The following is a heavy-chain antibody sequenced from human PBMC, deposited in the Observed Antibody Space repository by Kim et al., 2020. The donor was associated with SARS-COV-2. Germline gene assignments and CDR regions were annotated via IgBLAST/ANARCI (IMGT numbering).Heavy chain of an antibody. CDR2: ISYDGSNK. Sequence: GGSLRLSCAVSGFTFSSYAMHWVRQAPGKGLEWVAVISYDGSNKYYADSVKGRFTISRDNSKNTLYLQMNSLRPDDTAVYYCARDVLGYCSGGSCYIFDCWGQGTLVTVSS. CDR1: GFTFSSYA. J-gene: IGHJ4*02. D-gene: IGHD2-15*01. CDR3: ARDVLGYCSGGSCYIFDC. V-gene: IGHV3-30*04.